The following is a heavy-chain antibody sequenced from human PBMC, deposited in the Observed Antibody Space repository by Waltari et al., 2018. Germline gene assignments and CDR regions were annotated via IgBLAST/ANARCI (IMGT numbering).Heavy chain of an antibody. J-gene: IGHJ5*02. CDR2: IYYSGST. CDR3: ARRIAARHWFDP. D-gene: IGHD6-6*01. V-gene: IGHV4-59*11. CDR1: GGSISSPY. Sequence: QVQLQESGPGLVKPSETLSLTCTVSGGSISSPYWSWIRQPPGKGLEWIGYIYYSGSTNYNPSLKSRVTISVDTSKNQFSLKLSSVTAADTAVYYCARRIAARHWFDPWGQGTLVTVSS.